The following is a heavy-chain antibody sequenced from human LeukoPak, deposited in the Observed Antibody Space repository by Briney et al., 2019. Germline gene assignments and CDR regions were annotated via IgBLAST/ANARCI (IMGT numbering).Heavy chain of an antibody. J-gene: IGHJ4*02. CDR3: ARTGSAWYADDY. CDR1: GFTFSSYS. V-gene: IGHV3-23*01. CDR2: ISGRGSNT. Sequence: GGSLRLSCAASGFTFSSYSMNWVRQAPGKGLQWVSAISGRGSNTYYADSVKGRFTISRNNSRNTLYLEMNSLRAEDTAIYCCARTGSAWYADDYRGQGTLVSVSS. D-gene: IGHD6-19*01.